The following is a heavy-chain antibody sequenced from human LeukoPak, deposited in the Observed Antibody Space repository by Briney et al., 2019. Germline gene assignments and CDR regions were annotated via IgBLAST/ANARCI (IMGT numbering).Heavy chain of an antibody. CDR2: ISSSSSYI. CDR3: ARTRRLGEFFDL. D-gene: IGHD3-16*01. J-gene: IGHJ5*02. V-gene: IGHV3-21*01. CDR1: GFPFSSYS. Sequence: PGGSLRLSCAASGFPFSSYSMNWVRQAPGKGLEWVSSISSSSSYIYYADSVKGRFTISRDNAKNSLYLQMNSLRAEDTDVYYCARTRRLGEFFDLWGQGTLVTVSS.